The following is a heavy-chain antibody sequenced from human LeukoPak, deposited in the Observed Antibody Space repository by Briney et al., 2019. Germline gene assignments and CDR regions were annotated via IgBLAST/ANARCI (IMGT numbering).Heavy chain of an antibody. CDR2: IYHSGST. J-gene: IGHJ4*02. V-gene: IGHV4-38-2*02. CDR3: ARDPQSHPDY. Sequence: PSETLSLTCTVSGYSISSGYCWGWIRQPPGKGLEWIGSIYHSGSTYYNPSLKSRVTISVDTSKNQFSLKLSSVTAADTAVYYCARDPQSHPDYWGQGTLVTVSS. CDR1: GYSISSGYC.